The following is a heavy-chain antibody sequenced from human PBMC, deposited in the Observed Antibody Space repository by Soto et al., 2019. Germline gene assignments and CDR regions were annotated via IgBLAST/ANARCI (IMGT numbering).Heavy chain of an antibody. V-gene: IGHV3-74*01. CDR1: GLTFSSYW. Sequence: GGXLRVSCGGSGLTFSSYWMHWVRQAPGKGLVWVSRINSDGRSTSYADSVKGRFTISRDNAKNTLYLQMNSLRADDTAVYYCAVTFNTEYYYYYMDVWGKGTTVTV. D-gene: IGHD2-21*02. CDR3: AVTFNTEYYYYYMDV. CDR2: INSDGRST. J-gene: IGHJ6*03.